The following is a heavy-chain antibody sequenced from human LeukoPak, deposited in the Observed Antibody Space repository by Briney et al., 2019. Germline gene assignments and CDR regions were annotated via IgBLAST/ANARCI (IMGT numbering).Heavy chain of an antibody. Sequence: GESLRISCQGFGYPFTISWIGWVRQMPGKGLEWMGIIYPGDSHSRYSPSFQGQVTISADKSISTVYLQWSSLKASDTAMYYCAYGSSGWHWFDPWGQGTLVTVSS. J-gene: IGHJ5*02. CDR3: AYGSSGWHWFDP. CDR1: GYPFTISW. D-gene: IGHD6-19*01. V-gene: IGHV5-51*01. CDR2: IYPGDSHS.